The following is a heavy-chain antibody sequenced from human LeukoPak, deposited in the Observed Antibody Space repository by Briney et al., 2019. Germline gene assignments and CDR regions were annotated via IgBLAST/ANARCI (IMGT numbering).Heavy chain of an antibody. Sequence: GASVKVSCKASGYTFTSYGISWVRQAPGQGLEWMGWISVYNGNTNYAQKLQGRVTMTRNTSISTAYMELSSLRSEDTAVYYCARLRTGTLGRAYYYYYGMDVWGQGTTVTVSS. CDR1: GYTFTSYG. V-gene: IGHV1-18*01. CDR3: ARLRTGTLGRAYYYYYGMDV. CDR2: ISVYNGNT. D-gene: IGHD3-10*01. J-gene: IGHJ6*02.